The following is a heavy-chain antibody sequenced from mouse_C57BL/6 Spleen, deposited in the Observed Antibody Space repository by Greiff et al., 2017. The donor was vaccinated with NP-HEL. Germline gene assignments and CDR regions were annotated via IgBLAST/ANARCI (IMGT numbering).Heavy chain of an antibody. CDR2: IDPETGGT. V-gene: IGHV1-15*01. Sequence: VKLMESGAELVRPGASVTLSCKASGYTFTDYEMHWVKQTPVHGLEWIGAIDPETGGTAYNQKFKGKAILTADKSSSTAYMELRSLTSEDSAVYYCTREGNYRYFDVWGTGTTVTVSS. J-gene: IGHJ1*03. CDR1: GYTFTDYE. D-gene: IGHD2-12*01. CDR3: TREGNYRYFDV.